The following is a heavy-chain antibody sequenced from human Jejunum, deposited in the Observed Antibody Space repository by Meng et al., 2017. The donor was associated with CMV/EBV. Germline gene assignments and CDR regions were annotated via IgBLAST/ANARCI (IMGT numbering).Heavy chain of an antibody. CDR2: ISGNTNSA. Sequence: SGFTFSNYAMSWVRQAPGKGLEWVSTISGNTNSAYYADSVKGRFTISRDDSKNTLYLQMNSLRADDTAVFYCAKGDHIAVAGTLDYWGQGTLVTVSS. V-gene: IGHV3-23*01. CDR3: AKGDHIAVAGTLDY. CDR1: GFTFSNYA. J-gene: IGHJ4*02. D-gene: IGHD6-19*01.